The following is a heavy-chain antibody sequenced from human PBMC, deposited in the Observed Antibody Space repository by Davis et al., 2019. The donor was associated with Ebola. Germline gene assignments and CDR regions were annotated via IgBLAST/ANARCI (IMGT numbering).Heavy chain of an antibody. CDR3: ARVGRDYYDSSGYYLGGYFDY. CDR2: ISSSSSYI. V-gene: IGHV3-21*01. J-gene: IGHJ4*02. D-gene: IGHD3-22*01. Sequence: PGGSLRLSCAASGFTFSSYSMNWVRQAPGKGLESVSSISSSSSYIYYADSVKGRFTISRDNAKNSLYLQMNSLRAEDTAVYYCARVGRDYYDSSGYYLGGYFDYWGQGTLVTVSS. CDR1: GFTFSSYS.